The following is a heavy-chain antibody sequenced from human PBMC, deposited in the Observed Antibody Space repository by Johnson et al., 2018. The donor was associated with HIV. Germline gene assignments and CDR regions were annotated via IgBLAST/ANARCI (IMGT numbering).Heavy chain of an antibody. CDR3: TTGLYWNDAFNI. J-gene: IGHJ3*02. D-gene: IGHD1-1*01. V-gene: IGHV3-15*01. CDR2: LKRKRDGGTI. Sequence: VQLVESGGGLVQPGGSLRLSCAASGFTFSDAWMNLVRQAPGKGLEWVGRLKRKRDGGTIDYAAPVKGRFTISRDGSKNTLYLHMNSLKTDDTGVYYCTTGLYWNDAFNIWGQGTMVSVSS. CDR1: GFTFSDAW.